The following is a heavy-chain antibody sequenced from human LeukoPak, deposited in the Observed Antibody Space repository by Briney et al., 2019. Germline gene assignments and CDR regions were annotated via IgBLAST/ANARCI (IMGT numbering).Heavy chain of an antibody. CDR1: GFAFRDYW. CDR2: INLGGSVI. D-gene: IGHD3-10*01. V-gene: IGHV3-7*01. Sequence: PGGSLRLSCAASGFAFRDYWMNWVRQAPGKGLEWVANINLGGSVILYVDSVKGRFTISRDNAKNSLYLQMNSLRAEDTAVYYCARDLTTTMVRGVILPFDYWGQGTLVTVSS. CDR3: ARDLTTTMVRGVILPFDY. J-gene: IGHJ4*02.